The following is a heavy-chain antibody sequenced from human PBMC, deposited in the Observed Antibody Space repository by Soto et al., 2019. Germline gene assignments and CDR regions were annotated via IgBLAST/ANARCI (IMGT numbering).Heavy chain of an antibody. CDR2: IYHSGTT. D-gene: IGHD2-21*01. CDR3: AREKVVVIVAHAFDI. CDR1: CGSSNSHNW. V-gene: IGHV4-4*02. Sequence: TLCHTCTVSCGSSNSHNWWSWFRQGPGKGLEWIGEIYHSGTTNHNPSLKSRLTMSVDKSKNQFSLKLNSVTAADTAVYYCAREKVVVIVAHAFDIRGEGTIVTLPS. J-gene: IGHJ3*02.